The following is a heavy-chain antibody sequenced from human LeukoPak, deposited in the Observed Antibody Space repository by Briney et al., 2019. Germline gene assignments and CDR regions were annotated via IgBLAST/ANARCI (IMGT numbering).Heavy chain of an antibody. CDR2: INPSGGST. J-gene: IGHJ4*02. V-gene: IGHV1-46*01. D-gene: IGHD2-8*02. Sequence: ASVKVSCKASGYTFTSYYMHWVRQAPGQGLEWMGIINPSGGSTSYAQKFQGRVTMTRDMSTSTVYMELSSLRSEDTAVYYCARGGVQYWVAIDDWGQGTLVTVS. CDR1: GYTFTSYY. CDR3: ARGGVQYWVAIDD.